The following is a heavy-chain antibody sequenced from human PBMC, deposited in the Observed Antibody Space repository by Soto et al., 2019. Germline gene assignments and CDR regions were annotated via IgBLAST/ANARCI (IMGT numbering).Heavy chain of an antibody. J-gene: IGHJ6*03. Sequence: GASVKVSCKASGGTFSSYTISWVRQAPGQGLEWMGRIIPILGIANYAQKFQGRVTITADKSTSTAYMELSSLRSEDTAVYYCARAPVGITVSTDLHYYYYYMDVWAQGTTVPVSS. CDR1: GGTFSSYT. V-gene: IGHV1-69*02. CDR2: IIPILGIA. CDR3: ARAPVGITVSTDLHYYYYYMDV. D-gene: IGHD3-3*01.